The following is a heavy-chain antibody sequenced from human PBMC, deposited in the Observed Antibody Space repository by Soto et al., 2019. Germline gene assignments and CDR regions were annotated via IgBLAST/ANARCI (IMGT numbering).Heavy chain of an antibody. D-gene: IGHD5-12*01. CDR3: ARRPLLSGYDRSPDYYYYMDV. J-gene: IGHJ6*03. Sequence: PSEILSLTCTVSGGSISSSSCYWGWIRQPPGKGLEWIGSIYYSGSTYYNPSLKSRVTISVDTSKNQFSLKLSSVTAADTAVYYCARRPLLSGYDRSPDYYYYMDVWGKGTTVTVSS. CDR1: GGSISSSSCY. V-gene: IGHV4-39*01. CDR2: IYYSGST.